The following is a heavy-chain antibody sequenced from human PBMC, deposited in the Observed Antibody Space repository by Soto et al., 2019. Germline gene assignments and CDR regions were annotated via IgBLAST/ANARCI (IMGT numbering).Heavy chain of an antibody. CDR2: ISYDGSNK. J-gene: IGHJ2*01. Sequence: QVQLVESGGGVVQPGRSLRLSCAASGFTFSSYAMHWVRQAPGKGLEWVAVISYDGSNKYYADSVKGRFTISRDNSKKTLYLQMNSLRAEDTAVYYCARSSSWENWYFDLWGRGTLVTVSS. CDR3: ARSSSWENWYFDL. CDR1: GFTFSSYA. V-gene: IGHV3-30-3*01. D-gene: IGHD6-13*01.